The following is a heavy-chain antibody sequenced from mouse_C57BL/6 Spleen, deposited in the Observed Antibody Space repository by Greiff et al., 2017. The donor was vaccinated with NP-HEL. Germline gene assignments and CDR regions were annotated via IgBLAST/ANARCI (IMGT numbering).Heavy chain of an antibody. CDR1: GFTFSSYA. V-gene: IGHV5-4*01. CDR2: ISDGGSYT. Sequence: EVKLVESGGGLVKPGGSLKLSCAASGFTFSSYAMSWVRQTPEKRLEWVATISDGGSYTYYPDNVKGRFTISRDNAKNNLYLQMSHLKSEDTAMYYFARDQGMGGYYFDYWGQGTTLTVSS. J-gene: IGHJ2*01. CDR3: ARDQGMGGYYFDY. D-gene: IGHD2-3*01.